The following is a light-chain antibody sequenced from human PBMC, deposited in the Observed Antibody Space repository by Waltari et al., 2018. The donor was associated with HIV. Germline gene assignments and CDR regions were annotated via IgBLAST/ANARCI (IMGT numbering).Light chain of an antibody. V-gene: IGLV1-47*01. CDR1: SSNVGSNY. CDR3: ASWDDSLSIVV. Sequence: QSVLTQPPSASGTPGQRITLSCSGSSSNVGSNYVYWYQQLPGTAPKVLIFMTNQRPSGFPDRCSASKSGTSASLAISGLRSEDEADYYCASWDDSLSIVVFGGGTKLTVL. CDR2: MTN. J-gene: IGLJ2*01.